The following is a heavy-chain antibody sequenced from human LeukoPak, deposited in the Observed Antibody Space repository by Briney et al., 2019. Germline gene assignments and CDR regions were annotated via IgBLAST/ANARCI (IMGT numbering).Heavy chain of an antibody. D-gene: IGHD5-18*01. J-gene: IGHJ6*02. Sequence: GGSLRLSCAASGFTFSSYGMHWVRQAPGKGLEWVAVISYDGSNKYYADSVKGRFTISRDNSKNTLYLQMNSLRAEDTAVYYCAKGYSYGYYYYYGMAVWGQGTTVTVSS. CDR2: ISYDGSNK. CDR3: AKGYSYGYYYYYGMAV. CDR1: GFTFSSYG. V-gene: IGHV3-30*18.